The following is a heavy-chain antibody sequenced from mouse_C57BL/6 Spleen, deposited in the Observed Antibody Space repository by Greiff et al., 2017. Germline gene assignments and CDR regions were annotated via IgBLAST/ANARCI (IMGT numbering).Heavy chain of an antibody. Sequence: QVQLKESGAELVKPGASVKMSCKASGYTFTTYPIEWMKQNHGKSLEWIGNFHPYNDDTKYNEKFKGKATLTVEKSSSTVYLELSRLTSDDSAVYYCARSYYGPGNYAMDYWGQGTSVTVSS. V-gene: IGHV1-47*01. CDR1: GYTFTTYP. J-gene: IGHJ4*01. CDR2: FHPYNDDT. CDR3: ARSYYGPGNYAMDY. D-gene: IGHD2-1*01.